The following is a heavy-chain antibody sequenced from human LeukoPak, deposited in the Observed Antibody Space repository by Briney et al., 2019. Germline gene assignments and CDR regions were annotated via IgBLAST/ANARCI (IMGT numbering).Heavy chain of an antibody. Sequence: GGSLRLSCAASGFTVSSNYMSWVRQAPGKGLEWVSVIYNGGSTYYADSVKGRFTISRDNSKNTLYLQMNSLRAEDTAVYYCASCPIVGAPFDYWGQGTLVTVSS. J-gene: IGHJ4*02. CDR3: ASCPIVGAPFDY. D-gene: IGHD1-26*01. V-gene: IGHV3-66*01. CDR2: IYNGGST. CDR1: GFTVSSNY.